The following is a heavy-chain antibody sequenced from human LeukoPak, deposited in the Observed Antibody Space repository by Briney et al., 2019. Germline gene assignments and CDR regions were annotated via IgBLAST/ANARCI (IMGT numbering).Heavy chain of an antibody. CDR2: IWYDGSNK. CDR3: ARRGALVVPAAIGSYYYYGMDV. J-gene: IGHJ6*04. Sequence: GGSLRLSCAASGFTFSSYGMHWVRQAPGKGLGWVAVIWYDGSNKYYADSVKGRFTISRDNSKNTLYLQMNSLRAEDTAVYYCARRGALVVPAAIGSYYYYGMDVWGKGTTVTVSS. V-gene: IGHV3-33*01. D-gene: IGHD2-2*01. CDR1: GFTFSSYG.